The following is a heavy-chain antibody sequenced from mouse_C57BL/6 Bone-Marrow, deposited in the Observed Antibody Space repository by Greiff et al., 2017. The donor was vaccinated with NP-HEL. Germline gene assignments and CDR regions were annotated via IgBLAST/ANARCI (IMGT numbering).Heavy chain of an antibody. CDR1: GFTFSDYG. J-gene: IGHJ4*01. Sequence: EVHLVESGGGLVKPGGSLKLSCAASGFTFSDYGMHWVRQAPEKGLEWVAYISSGSSTIYYADTVKGRFTISRDNSKNTLFLQMTSLRSEDTAMYYCASAYYGWGGYYAMDYWGQGTSVTVSS. V-gene: IGHV5-17*01. CDR2: ISSGSSTI. D-gene: IGHD2-9*01. CDR3: ASAYYGWGGYYAMDY.